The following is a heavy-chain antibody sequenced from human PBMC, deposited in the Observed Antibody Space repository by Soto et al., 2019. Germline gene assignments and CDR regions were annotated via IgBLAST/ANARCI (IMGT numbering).Heavy chain of an antibody. D-gene: IGHD2-2*01. Sequence: SETLSLTCTVSGGSISSGGYYWSWIRQHPGKGLEWIGYIYYSGSTYYNPSLKSRVTISVDTSKNQFSLRAEDMAVYYCARGGPYQLLSDFDYWGLGTLVTVSS. CDR1: GGSISSGGYY. J-gene: IGHJ4*02. CDR2: IYYSGST. CDR3: ARGGPYQLLSDFDY. V-gene: IGHV4-31*03.